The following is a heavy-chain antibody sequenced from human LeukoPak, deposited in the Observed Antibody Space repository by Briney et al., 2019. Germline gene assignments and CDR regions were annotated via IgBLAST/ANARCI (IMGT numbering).Heavy chain of an antibody. CDR3: AKEKNSGSYYSYAFDI. V-gene: IGHV3-23*01. Sequence: GGSLRLPCAASGFTFSSYAMSWVRQAPGKGLEWVSAISGSGGSTYYADSVKGRFTISRDNSKNTLYLQMNSLRAGDTAVYYCAKEKNSGSYYSYAFDIWGQGTMVTVSS. CDR2: ISGSGGST. D-gene: IGHD1-26*01. J-gene: IGHJ3*02. CDR1: GFTFSSYA.